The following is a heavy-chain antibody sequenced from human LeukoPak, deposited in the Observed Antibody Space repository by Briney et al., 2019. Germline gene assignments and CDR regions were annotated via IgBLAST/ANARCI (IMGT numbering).Heavy chain of an antibody. V-gene: IGHV3-23*01. CDR2: ISGGASDT. D-gene: IGHD2-2*01. Sequence: GGSLRLSCAGFGFTFSRYAMSWVRHAPGKGLEWVSAISGGASDTYYADSVKGRFTISRDNSKSTLYLQMNSLRAEDTAVYYCARDAILPPFDYWGQGTLVTVSS. CDR3: ARDAILPPFDY. CDR1: GFTFSRYA. J-gene: IGHJ4*02.